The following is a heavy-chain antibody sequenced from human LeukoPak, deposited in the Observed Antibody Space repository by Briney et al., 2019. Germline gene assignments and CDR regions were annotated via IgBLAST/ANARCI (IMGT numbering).Heavy chain of an antibody. CDR1: GYTFTNYG. J-gene: IGHJ5*02. CDR3: ARVGRGCSSIRCYWEDWFDP. CDR2: ISGYNANA. V-gene: IGHV1-18*01. D-gene: IGHD2-2*01. Sequence: ASVKVSCKASGYTFTNYGITWIREAPGQGPEWLGWISGYNANAHYAQNVQGRVTLTTDTSTNTAYMELRGLTSDDTAMYYCARVGRGCSSIRCYWEDWFDPWGQGTLVTVSS.